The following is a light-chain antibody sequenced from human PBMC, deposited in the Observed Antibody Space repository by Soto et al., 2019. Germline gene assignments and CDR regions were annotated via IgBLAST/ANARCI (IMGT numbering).Light chain of an antibody. CDR3: QQRSRWPALT. CDR1: QSVSYH. Sequence: EVILTQYPANLSLSPGESATLSCRASQSVSYHLAWYQQKPGQAPRLLIYDASNRAPGIPPRFSGSGSGTDFTLTFRSFEPEDSAIYYCQQRSRWPALTLGGRTKVEI. J-gene: IGKJ4*01. CDR2: DAS. V-gene: IGKV3-11*01.